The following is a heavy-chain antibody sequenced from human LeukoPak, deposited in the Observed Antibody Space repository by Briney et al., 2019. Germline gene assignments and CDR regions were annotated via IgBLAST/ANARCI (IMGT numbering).Heavy chain of an antibody. D-gene: IGHD6-13*01. CDR1: GFTFSGYW. CDR2: INTDGSST. J-gene: IGHJ4*02. CDR3: ARGRITSSWYYFDY. Sequence: HAGGSLRLSCAASGFTFSGYWMHWVRQAPGKGLVWVSRINTDGSSTTYADSVKGRFTISRDNAKNTLYLQMNSLRVKDTAVYYCARGRITSSWYYFDYWGQGTLVTVSS. V-gene: IGHV3-74*01.